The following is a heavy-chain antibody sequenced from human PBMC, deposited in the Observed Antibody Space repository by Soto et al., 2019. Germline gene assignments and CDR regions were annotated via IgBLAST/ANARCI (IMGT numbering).Heavy chain of an antibody. CDR2: IYYSGST. Sequence: SETLSLTCTVSGGSISSFYWSWIRQPPGKGLEWIGYIYYSGSTNYNPSLKSRVTISVDTSKNQFSLKLSSVTAADTAVYYCARRPGTTSLDYWGHGALVTVSS. CDR1: GGSISSFY. J-gene: IGHJ4*01. D-gene: IGHD1-7*01. V-gene: IGHV4-59*08. CDR3: ARRPGTTSLDY.